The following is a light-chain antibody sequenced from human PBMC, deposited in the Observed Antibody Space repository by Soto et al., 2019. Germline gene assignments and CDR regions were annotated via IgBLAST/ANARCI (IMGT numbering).Light chain of an antibody. J-gene: IGLJ1*01. CDR2: SYD. Sequence: QSALTQPPSASGTPGQRVTISCSTSSSNLGDNTVNWYQHVPGTAPKLLIYSYDQRPSGVPDQFSGSRSGTSASLAISGLQSEDEADYYCAAWDATLDGYVFGTGTKVTVL. CDR3: AAWDATLDGYV. V-gene: IGLV1-44*01. CDR1: SSNLGDNT.